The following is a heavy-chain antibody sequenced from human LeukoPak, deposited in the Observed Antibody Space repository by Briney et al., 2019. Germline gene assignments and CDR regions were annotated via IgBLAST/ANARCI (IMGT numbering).Heavy chain of an antibody. CDR2: IYTSGST. CDR1: GGSISSGSYY. CDR3: ARTSSIYYYYMDV. Sequence: PSQTLSLTCTVSGGSISSGSYYWSWIRQPAGKGLEWIGRIYTSGSTNYNPSLKSRVTISVDTSKNQFSLKLSSVAAADTAVYYCARTSSIYYYYMDVWGKGTTVTVSS. D-gene: IGHD6-6*01. J-gene: IGHJ6*03. V-gene: IGHV4-61*02.